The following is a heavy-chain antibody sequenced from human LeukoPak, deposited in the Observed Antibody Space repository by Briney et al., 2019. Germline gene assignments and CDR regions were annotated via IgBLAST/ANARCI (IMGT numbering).Heavy chain of an antibody. D-gene: IGHD2/OR15-2a*01. Sequence: GGSLRLSCAASGFTFSSYGMHWVRQAPGKGLEWVALMWYDGSNKYYTDSVKGRLTISRDNSKNTLYLQMNSLRAEDTAVYYCAREGPRGNSQFDYWGQGTLVTVSS. CDR1: GFTFSSYG. CDR3: AREGPRGNSQFDY. J-gene: IGHJ4*02. V-gene: IGHV3-33*01. CDR2: MWYDGSNK.